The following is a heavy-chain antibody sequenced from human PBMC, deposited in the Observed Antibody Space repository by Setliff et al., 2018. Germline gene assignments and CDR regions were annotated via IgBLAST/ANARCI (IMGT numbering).Heavy chain of an antibody. CDR2: IYHGGDT. CDR1: GGSISSGVYY. J-gene: IGHJ4*02. D-gene: IGHD1-1*01. CDR3: ARTGTYRYFDY. Sequence: SETLSLTCTVSGGSISSGVYYWGWIRQPPGKGLEWIGRIYHGGDTYYNASLKGRLTISVDTAQNQFSLRLTSVTAADTAVYYCARTGTYRYFDYWGQGALVTVSS. V-gene: IGHV4-39*01.